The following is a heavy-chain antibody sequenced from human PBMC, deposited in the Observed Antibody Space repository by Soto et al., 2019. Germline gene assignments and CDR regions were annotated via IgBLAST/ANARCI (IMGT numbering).Heavy chain of an antibody. D-gene: IGHD1-26*01. Sequence: GGSLRLSCAASGFTFSSYWMSWVRQAPGKGLEWVANIKQDGSEKYYVDSVKGRFTISRDNAKNSLYLQMNSLRAEDTAVYYCARGCLPLIVGATDWGQGTLVTVSS. CDR2: IKQDGSEK. J-gene: IGHJ4*02. CDR3: ARGCLPLIVGATD. V-gene: IGHV3-7*03. CDR1: GFTFSSYW.